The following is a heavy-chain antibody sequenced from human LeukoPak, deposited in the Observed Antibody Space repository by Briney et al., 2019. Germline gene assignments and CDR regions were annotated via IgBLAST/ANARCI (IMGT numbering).Heavy chain of an antibody. CDR3: ARETSTLYSSGWYWFDP. D-gene: IGHD6-19*01. CDR1: GFTFSSYS. Sequence: GGSLRLSCAASGFTFSSYSMNWVRQAPGKGLEWVSYISSSSSTIYYADSVKGQFTISRDNAKNSLYLQMNSLRAEDTAVYYCARETSTLYSSGWYWFDPWGQGTLVTVSS. J-gene: IGHJ5*02. V-gene: IGHV3-48*04. CDR2: ISSSSSTI.